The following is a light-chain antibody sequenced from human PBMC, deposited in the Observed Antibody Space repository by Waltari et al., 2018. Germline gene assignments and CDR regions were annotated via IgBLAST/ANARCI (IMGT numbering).Light chain of an antibody. CDR2: DAS. CDR3: QRYDNLPVFA. V-gene: IGKV1-33*01. Sequence: DIQLTQSPSSLSASVGDIVTITCRASQPITNYLNWYQQKPGKAPRLLIYDASNLQAGVPSRFSGSQSGTEFTFTIASLQPEDIATYYCQRYDNLPVFAFGPGTKLDIQ. CDR1: QPITNY. J-gene: IGKJ3*01.